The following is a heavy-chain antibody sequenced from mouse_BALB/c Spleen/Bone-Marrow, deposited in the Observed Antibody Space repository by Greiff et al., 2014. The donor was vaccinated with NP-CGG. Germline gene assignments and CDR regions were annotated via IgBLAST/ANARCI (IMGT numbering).Heavy chain of an antibody. J-gene: IGHJ4*01. CDR3: ARQLGLYAMDY. V-gene: IGHV1-82*01. Sequence: QVTLKECGPELVKPGASVKISCKASGYAFSSSWMNWVKQRPGQGLEWIGRIYPGDGDTNYNGKFKGKATLTAGKSSSTAYMQLSSLTSVDSAVYFCARQLGLYAMDYWGQGTSVTVSS. CDR1: GYAFSSSW. D-gene: IGHD3-1*01. CDR2: IYPGDGDT.